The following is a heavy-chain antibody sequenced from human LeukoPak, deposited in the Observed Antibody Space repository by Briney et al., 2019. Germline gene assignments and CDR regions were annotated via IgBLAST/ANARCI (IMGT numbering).Heavy chain of an antibody. CDR2: ISPYNGNT. CDR1: GYTFNTYG. V-gene: IGHV1-18*01. Sequence: ASVKVSCKPYGYTFNTYGITWVRQAPGQGLEWMGWISPYNGNTNYAQKFQGRVTLTTDTSTSTAYMELRSLRSDDTAVYYCARGPHERSGYPDDWGQGTLVTVS. J-gene: IGHJ4*02. CDR3: ARGPHERSGYPDD. D-gene: IGHD3-22*01.